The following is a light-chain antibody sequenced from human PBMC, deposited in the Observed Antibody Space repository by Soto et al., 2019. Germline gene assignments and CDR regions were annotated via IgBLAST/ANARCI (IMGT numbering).Light chain of an antibody. CDR3: TSYSRSTALL. CDR1: SSDVGSYDH. V-gene: IGLV2-14*01. Sequence: QSVLTQPASVSGSPGQSITISCSGTSSDVGSYDHVAWYQQFPGKTPKLMIYEVSNRPSGVSSRFSGSKSGNTASLTISGLQAEDEADYYCTSYSRSTALLFGGGTKVTVL. CDR2: EVS. J-gene: IGLJ3*02.